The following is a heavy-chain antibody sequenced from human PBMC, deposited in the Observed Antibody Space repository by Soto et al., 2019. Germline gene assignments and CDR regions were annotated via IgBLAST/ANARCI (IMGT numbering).Heavy chain of an antibody. CDR1: GGSISSYY. CDR3: ARGGYIFWFDS. J-gene: IGHJ5*01. Sequence: SETLSLTCTVAGGSISSYYWSWIRQPPGKGLEWIGYIYYSGSTNYNPSLKSRVTISVDTSKNQFSLKLSSVTAADTAVYYCARGGYIFWFDSWGQGTLVTVSS. CDR2: IYYSGST. D-gene: IGHD5-12*01. V-gene: IGHV4-59*01.